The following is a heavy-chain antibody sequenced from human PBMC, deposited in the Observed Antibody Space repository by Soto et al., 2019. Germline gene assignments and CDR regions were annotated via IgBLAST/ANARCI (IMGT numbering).Heavy chain of an antibody. CDR2: ISYDGSNK. J-gene: IGHJ4*02. V-gene: IGHV3-30*18. CDR1: GFTFSSYG. CDR3: AKDYTVVAANTGFDY. D-gene: IGHD2-15*01. Sequence: PGGSLRLSCAASGFTFSSYGMHWVRQAPGKGLEWVAVISYDGSNKYYADSVKGRFTISRDNSKNTLYLQMNSLRAEDTAVYYCAKDYTVVAANTGFDYWGQGTLVTVSS.